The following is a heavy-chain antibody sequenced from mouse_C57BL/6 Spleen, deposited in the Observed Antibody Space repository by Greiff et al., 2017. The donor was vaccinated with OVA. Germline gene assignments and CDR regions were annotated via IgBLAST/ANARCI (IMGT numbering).Heavy chain of an antibody. CDR1: GYTFTSYG. Sequence: QVQLQQPGAELVKPGASVKLSCKASGYTFTSYGMHWVKQRPGQGLEWIGMIHPNSGSTNNNEKFKSRATLTVDKSSSTANMQLSSLTSEDTAIYNCSISWGAFDYWGQGTTLTVSS. CDR2: IHPNSGST. V-gene: IGHV1-64*01. J-gene: IGHJ2*01. CDR3: SISWGAFDY.